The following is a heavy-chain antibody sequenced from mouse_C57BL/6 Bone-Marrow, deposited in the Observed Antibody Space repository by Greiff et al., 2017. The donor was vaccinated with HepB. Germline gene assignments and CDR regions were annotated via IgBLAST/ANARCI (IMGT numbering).Heavy chain of an antibody. D-gene: IGHD1-1*01. CDR3: ARSGLLRARYFDV. J-gene: IGHJ1*03. CDR2: INPSNGGT. CDR1: GYTFTSYW. V-gene: IGHV1-53*01. Sequence: QVQLKQPGTELVKPGASVKLSCKASGYTFTSYWMHWVKQRPGQGLEWIGNINPSNGGTNYNEKFKSKATLTVDKSSSTAYMQLSSLTSEDSAVYYCARSGLLRARYFDVWGTGTTVTVSS.